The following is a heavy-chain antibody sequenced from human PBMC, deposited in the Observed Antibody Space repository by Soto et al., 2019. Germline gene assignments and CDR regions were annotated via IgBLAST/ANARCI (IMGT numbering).Heavy chain of an antibody. CDR2: IKSKTDGGTT. Sequence: EVHLVESGGGLVKPGGSLRLSCAASAFTFNNAWMNWVRQAPGKGLEWVGRIKSKTDGGTTDYAAPVKGRFIISRDDAKNTLYLQMNSLTTEDTAVYYCTTDTRWAVAGSPTQDYWGQGTLVTVSS. D-gene: IGHD6-19*01. CDR1: AFTFNNAW. CDR3: TTDTRWAVAGSPTQDY. J-gene: IGHJ4*02. V-gene: IGHV3-15*07.